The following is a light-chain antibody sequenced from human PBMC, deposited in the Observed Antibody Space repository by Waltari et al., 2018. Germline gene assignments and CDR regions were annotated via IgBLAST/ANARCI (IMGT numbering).Light chain of an antibody. J-gene: IGKJ4*01. CDR1: QSVGDN. CDR3: QHYHGWPLT. Sequence: EIVMTQSPATLSVSPGVGATLSCRASQSVGDNLAWYQQKPDQAPRLLIYGASTRATAIPARFSGSGSGTEFTLTISSLQSEDFAVYYCQHYHGWPLTFGGGTRVEIK. V-gene: IGKV3-15*01. CDR2: GAS.